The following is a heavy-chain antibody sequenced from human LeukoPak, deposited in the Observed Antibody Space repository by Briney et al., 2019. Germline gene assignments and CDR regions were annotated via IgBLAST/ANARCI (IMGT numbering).Heavy chain of an antibody. D-gene: IGHD3-3*01. CDR3: ASWDFWSGLNY. Sequence: GSLRLSCTASGFNFSSYSMNWVRQAPGKGLEWVSSISSSSRYIYYADSVKGRFTMSRDNAKNLLYLQMISLRAEDTAVYYCASWDFWSGLNYWGQGTLVTVSS. CDR2: ISSSSRYI. CDR1: GFNFSSYS. V-gene: IGHV3-21*06. J-gene: IGHJ4*02.